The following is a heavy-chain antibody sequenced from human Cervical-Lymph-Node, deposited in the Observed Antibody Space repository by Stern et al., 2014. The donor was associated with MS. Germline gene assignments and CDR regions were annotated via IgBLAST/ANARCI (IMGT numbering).Heavy chain of an antibody. CDR1: RDTFTSYW. Sequence: VQLVQSAAEVKKPGESLRISCKGSRDTFTSYWIGWVRQMPGKGLEWLGNIHPGASDTPYSPSFQRQVPISADKSITTAYLQWSSLKASDTAMYYCARCDGYNFDYWGQGTLVTVSS. D-gene: IGHD5-24*01. CDR3: ARCDGYNFDY. J-gene: IGHJ4*02. CDR2: IHPGASDT. V-gene: IGHV5-51*01.